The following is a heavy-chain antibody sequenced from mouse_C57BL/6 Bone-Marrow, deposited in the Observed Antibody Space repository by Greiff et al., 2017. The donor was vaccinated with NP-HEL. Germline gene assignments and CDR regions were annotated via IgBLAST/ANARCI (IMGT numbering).Heavy chain of an antibody. CDR1: GYTFTSYG. D-gene: IGHD2-1*01. V-gene: IGHV1-81*01. CDR3: AHLLLFAY. J-gene: IGHJ3*01. CDR2: IYPRSGNT. Sequence: VQLVESGAELARPGASVKLSCKASGYTFTSYGISWVKQRTGQGLEWIGEIYPRSGNTYYNEKFKGKATLTADKSSSTAYMELRSLTSEDSAVYFCAHLLLFAYWGQGTLVTVSA.